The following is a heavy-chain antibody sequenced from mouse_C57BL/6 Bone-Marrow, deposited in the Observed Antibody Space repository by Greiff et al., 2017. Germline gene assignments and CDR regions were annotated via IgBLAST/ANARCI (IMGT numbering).Heavy chain of an antibody. D-gene: IGHD2-1*01. CDR2: ISSGSSTI. J-gene: IGHJ3*01. V-gene: IGHV5-17*01. Sequence: EVKLVESGGGLVKPGGSLKLSCAASGFTFSDYGMHWVRQAPEKGLEWVGYISSGSSTIYYADTVKGRFTISRDNAKNTLFLQMTSLRSEDTAMDYCALYYGNSLLAGWGQGTLVTVSA. CDR3: ALYYGNSLLAG. CDR1: GFTFSDYG.